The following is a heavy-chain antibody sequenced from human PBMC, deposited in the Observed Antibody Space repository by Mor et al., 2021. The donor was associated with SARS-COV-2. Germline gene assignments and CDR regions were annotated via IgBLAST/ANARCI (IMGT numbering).Heavy chain of an antibody. CDR2: INTKSGVK. J-gene: IGHJ4*02. CDR1: GYFFTTYP. D-gene: IGHD2-15*01. CDR3: ARGDVGVFDY. Sequence: QASGYFFTTYPKHWVRQAPGQGLEWMAWINTKSGVKKYAQKFQGRVTMTSDTSSSTVYLELNSLRTDDSAVYYCARGDVGVFDYWGQG. V-gene: IGHV1-2*02.